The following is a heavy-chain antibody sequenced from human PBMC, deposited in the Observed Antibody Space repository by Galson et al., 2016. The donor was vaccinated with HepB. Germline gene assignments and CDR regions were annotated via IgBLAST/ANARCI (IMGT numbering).Heavy chain of an antibody. V-gene: IGHV2-5*01. D-gene: IGHD3-3*01. CDR2: IYWNDEK. CDR1: GFSLDTSAEG. CDR3: AHRRDYDVWSFYFDF. J-gene: IGHJ4*02. Sequence: PALVKPTQTLTLTCTFSGFSLDTSAEGVGWIRQPPGKALEWLALIYWNDEKRYSPSLKSRLSITKDNSKNQVVLTMTNMDPVDTATYYCAHRRDYDVWSFYFDFWGQGTLVTVSS.